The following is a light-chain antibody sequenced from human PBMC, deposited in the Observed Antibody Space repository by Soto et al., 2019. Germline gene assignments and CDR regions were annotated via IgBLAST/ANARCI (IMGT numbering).Light chain of an antibody. CDR3: QQYNNWPRT. Sequence: EIVMTQSPATLSVSPGERATLSCRASQSVSSDLAWYHKKPGEAPRLLMYGASTGATGIPARLSGSGYGTEFTLTINSLKPEDFAVYYCQQYNNWPRTFGHGTKVDIK. J-gene: IGKJ1*01. V-gene: IGKV3-15*01. CDR1: QSVSSD. CDR2: GAS.